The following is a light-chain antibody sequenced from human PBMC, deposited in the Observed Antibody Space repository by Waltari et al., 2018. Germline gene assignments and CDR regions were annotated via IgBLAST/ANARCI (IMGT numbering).Light chain of an antibody. CDR2: GTS. CDR3: QQYNNWPPT. V-gene: IGKV3-15*01. Sequence: EIVMTQSPATLSVSPGERANLSCRASQSVTSILAWYQQKPGQAPRLLIYGTSTRATGIPDRFSGSGSGAEFTLTISSLQSEDFAVYYCQQYNNWPPTFGQGTKLEIK. J-gene: IGKJ2*01. CDR1: QSVTSI.